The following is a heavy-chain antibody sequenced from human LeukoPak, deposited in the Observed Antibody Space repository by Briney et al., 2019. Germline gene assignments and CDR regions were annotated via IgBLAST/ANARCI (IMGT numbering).Heavy chain of an antibody. CDR1: GFTFSDVW. CDR2: ISNDGSST. J-gene: IGHJ3*02. V-gene: IGHV3-74*01. D-gene: IGHD5-18*01. Sequence: GGSLRLSCAASGFTFSDVWMHWVRLAPGKGLKGVSRISNDGSSTGHADSVKGRFTTSRDNAKNSLYLQMNSLRAEDTALYYCAREKPGLLDAFDIWGQGTMVTVSS. CDR3: AREKPGLLDAFDI.